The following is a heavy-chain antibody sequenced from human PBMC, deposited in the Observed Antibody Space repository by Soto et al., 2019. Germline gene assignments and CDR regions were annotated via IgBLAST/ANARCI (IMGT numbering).Heavy chain of an antibody. J-gene: IGHJ4*02. CDR3: TRGGDAYKNGH. V-gene: IGHV4-61*01. CDR1: GGSVSIGTYY. D-gene: IGHD2-21*01. Sequence: QVRLQESGPGLVKPSETLSLTCTVPGGSVSIGTYYWSWIRQPPGKGLEWIGFIHYSGSTNYNPSRNRRVTMSVDTSKNLFSLKLTSVNAADTAVYYCTRGGDAYKNGHWGQGTLVTVSS. CDR2: IHYSGST.